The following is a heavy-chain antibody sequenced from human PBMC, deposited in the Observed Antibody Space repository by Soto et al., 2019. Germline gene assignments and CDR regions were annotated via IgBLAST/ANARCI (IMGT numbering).Heavy chain of an antibody. V-gene: IGHV3-30*03. D-gene: IGHD4-17*01. Sequence: GGSLRLSCAASGFTFSSYGMHWVRQAPGKGLEWVAVISYDGSNKYYADSVKGRFTISRDNSKNTLYLQMNSLRAEDTAVYYCAVDYGDYGPYYFDYWGQGTLVTVSS. J-gene: IGHJ4*02. CDR1: GFTFSSYG. CDR2: ISYDGSNK. CDR3: AVDYGDYGPYYFDY.